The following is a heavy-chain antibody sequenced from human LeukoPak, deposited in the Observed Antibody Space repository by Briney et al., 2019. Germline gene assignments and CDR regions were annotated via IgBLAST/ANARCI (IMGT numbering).Heavy chain of an antibody. D-gene: IGHD6-19*01. J-gene: IGHJ5*02. Sequence: SVKVSCKASGGTFSSYAISWVRQAPGQGLEWMGRIIPIFGTANYAQKFQGRVTITTDESTSTAYMELSSLRSEDTAVYCCARDPSYGRQWLGNWFDPWGQGTLVTVSS. CDR2: IIPIFGTA. CDR3: ARDPSYGRQWLGNWFDP. CDR1: GGTFSSYA. V-gene: IGHV1-69*05.